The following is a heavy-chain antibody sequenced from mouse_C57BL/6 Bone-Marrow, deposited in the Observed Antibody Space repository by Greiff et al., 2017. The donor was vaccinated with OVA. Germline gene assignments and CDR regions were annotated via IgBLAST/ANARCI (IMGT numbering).Heavy chain of an antibody. CDR3: AIQEAYSKRAMDY. D-gene: IGHD2-5*01. CDR1: GYTFTSYW. CDR2: IHPSDSDT. Sequence: QVHVKQPGAELVKPGASVKVSCKASGYTFTSYWMHWVKQRPGQGLEWIGRIHPSDSDTNYNQKFKGKATLTVDKSSSTAYMQLSSLTSDDSAVDYCAIQEAYSKRAMDYWGQGTSVTVSS. J-gene: IGHJ4*01. V-gene: IGHV1-74*01.